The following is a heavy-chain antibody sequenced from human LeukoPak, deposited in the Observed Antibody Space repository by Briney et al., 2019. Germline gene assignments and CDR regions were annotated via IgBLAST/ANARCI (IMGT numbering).Heavy chain of an antibody. CDR3: AKDRDYGSGSYLGY. V-gene: IGHV3-33*06. Sequence: GGSLRLSCAASAFTFSSYGMHWVRQAPGKGLEWVAVIWYDGSNKYYADSVKGRFTISRDNSKNTLYLQMNSLRAEDTAVYYCAKDRDYGSGSYLGYWGQGTLVTVFS. D-gene: IGHD4-17*01. CDR1: AFTFSSYG. CDR2: IWYDGSNK. J-gene: IGHJ4*02.